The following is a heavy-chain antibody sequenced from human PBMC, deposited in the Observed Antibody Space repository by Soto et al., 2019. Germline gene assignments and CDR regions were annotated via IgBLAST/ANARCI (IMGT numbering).Heavy chain of an antibody. CDR2: ISYDGSNK. V-gene: IGHV3-30-3*01. CDR1: GFTFSSYA. J-gene: IGHJ6*02. Sequence: ESGGGVVQPGRSLRLSCAASGFTFSSYAMHWVRQAPGKGLEWVAVISYDGSNKYYADSVKGRFTISRDNSKNTLYLQMNSLRAEDTAVYYCARDPGDYGSGSYYYYYYYGMDVWGQGTTVTVSS. CDR3: ARDPGDYGSGSYYYYYYYGMDV. D-gene: IGHD3-10*01.